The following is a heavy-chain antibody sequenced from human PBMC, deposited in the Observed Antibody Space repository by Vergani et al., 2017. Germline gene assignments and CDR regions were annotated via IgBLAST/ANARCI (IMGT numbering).Heavy chain of an antibody. CDR3: ARETYYYDSSGYYFAGPVDY. Sequence: QVQLQESGPGLVKPSETLSLTCTVSGGSISSYYWSWIRQPAGKGLEWIGRIYTSGSTNYNPSLKSRVTMSVDTSKNQFSLKLSSVTAAETAVYYCARETYYYDSSGYYFAGPVDYWGQGTLVTVSS. V-gene: IGHV4-4*07. CDR2: IYTSGST. J-gene: IGHJ4*02. CDR1: GGSISSYY. D-gene: IGHD3-22*01.